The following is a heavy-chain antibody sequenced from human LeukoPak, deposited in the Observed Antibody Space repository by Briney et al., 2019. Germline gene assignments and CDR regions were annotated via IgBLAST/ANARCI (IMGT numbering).Heavy chain of an antibody. V-gene: IGHV3-23*01. Sequence: GGSLRLSCAASGSAFSSYAMSWVRQAPGKGLEYVSAVSGSGGSTYCADSVKGRFTISRDNSKNTLYLQMNSLRAEDTAVYYCAKLMGPHYFDTSGSSRASDYWGQGTLVTVSS. CDR2: VSGSGGST. CDR3: AKLMGPHYFDTSGSSRASDY. D-gene: IGHD3-22*01. J-gene: IGHJ4*02. CDR1: GSAFSSYA.